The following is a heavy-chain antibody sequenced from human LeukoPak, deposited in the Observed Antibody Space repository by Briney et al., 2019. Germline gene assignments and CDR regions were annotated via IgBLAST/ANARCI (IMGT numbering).Heavy chain of an antibody. CDR3: ARAACCSSTSYDY. Sequence: PSETLSLTCTVSGYSISSGGYYWSWIRQPPGKGLERIGYIYHSGSTYYNPSLKSRATISVDRSKNQFSLKLSSVTAADTAVYYCARAACCSSTSYDYWGQGTLVTVSS. D-gene: IGHD2-2*01. V-gene: IGHV4-30-2*01. CDR1: GYSISSGGYY. CDR2: IYHSGST. J-gene: IGHJ4*02.